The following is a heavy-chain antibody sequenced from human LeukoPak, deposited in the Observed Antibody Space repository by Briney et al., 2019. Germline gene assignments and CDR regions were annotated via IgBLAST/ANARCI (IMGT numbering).Heavy chain of an antibody. V-gene: IGHV3-23*01. CDR2: IVGDSSKT. CDR3: AKQAYKYHYLDV. J-gene: IGHJ6*03. Sequence: GGSLRLSCAISGLTFHDYAMTWVRQAPGKGLEWVSTIVGDSSKTYYADSVKGRFTISRDNSNYMLFLHMNNLRAEDTAIYYRAKQAYKYHYLDVWGKGTTVTVSS. D-gene: IGHD2-21*01. CDR1: GLTFHDYA.